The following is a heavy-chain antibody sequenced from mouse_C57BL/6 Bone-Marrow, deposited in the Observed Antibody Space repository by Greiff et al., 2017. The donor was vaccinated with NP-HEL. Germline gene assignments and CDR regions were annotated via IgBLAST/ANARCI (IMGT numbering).Heavy chain of an antibody. D-gene: IGHD2-1*01. CDR1: GYTFTSYW. J-gene: IGHJ2*01. V-gene: IGHV1-64*01. CDR2: IHPNSGST. Sequence: VQLQQPGAELVKPGASVKLSCKASGYTFTSYWMHWVKQRPGQGLEWIGMIHPNSGSTNYNEKFKSNATLTVDKSSSTAYMQLSSLTSEDSAVYYCARLDYGNYGYWGQGTTLTVSS. CDR3: ARLDYGNYGY.